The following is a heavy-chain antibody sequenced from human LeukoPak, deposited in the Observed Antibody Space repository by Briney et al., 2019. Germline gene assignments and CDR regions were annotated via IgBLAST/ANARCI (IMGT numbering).Heavy chain of an antibody. CDR3: ARAEHIVVVTRGLYFDY. J-gene: IGHJ4*02. CDR1: GGSFSGYY. Sequence: SETLSLTCAVYGGSFSGYYWSWIRQPPGKGLEWIGEINHRGSTNYNPSLKSRVTISVDTSKNQFSLKLSSVTVADTAVYYCARAEHIVVVTRGLYFDYWGQGTLITVSS. V-gene: IGHV4-34*01. CDR2: INHRGST. D-gene: IGHD2-21*02.